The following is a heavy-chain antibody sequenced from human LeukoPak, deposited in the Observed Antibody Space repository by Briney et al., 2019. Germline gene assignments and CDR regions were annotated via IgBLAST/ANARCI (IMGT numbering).Heavy chain of an antibody. Sequence: LSGESLRLSCAASGFTFRSYVMNWVRQAPGKGLEWVSAITDSSTSTYYADSVKGRFTISRHNSKNTLYLQMNSLRAEDTAVYYCAKGSSSSRPYYFDYWGQGTLVTVSS. D-gene: IGHD6-13*01. CDR2: ITDSSTST. CDR3: AKGSSSSRPYYFDY. V-gene: IGHV3-23*01. CDR1: GFTFRSYV. J-gene: IGHJ4*02.